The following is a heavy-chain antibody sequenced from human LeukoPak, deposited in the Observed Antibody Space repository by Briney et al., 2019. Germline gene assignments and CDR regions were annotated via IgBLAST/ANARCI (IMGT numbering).Heavy chain of an antibody. Sequence: LETLSLTCTVSGGSISSYYWSWIRQPPGKGLEWIGYIYYTGSTDYNPSLKSRVAISVDTSKNQFSLKLSSVTAPDTAVYYCARGSTAAPGTFDYWGQGTLVTVSS. D-gene: IGHD6-13*01. CDR2: IYYTGST. J-gene: IGHJ4*02. CDR3: ARGSTAAPGTFDY. CDR1: GGSISSYY. V-gene: IGHV4-59*01.